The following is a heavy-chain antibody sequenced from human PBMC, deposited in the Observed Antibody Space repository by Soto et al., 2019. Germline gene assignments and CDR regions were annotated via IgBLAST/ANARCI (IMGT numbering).Heavy chain of an antibody. V-gene: IGHV3-30*03. Sequence: PGGSLRLSCAASGFAFSTYGLHWVRQAPGKGLEWVAVISKDGSKKFYEDSVKGRFTISRDNSKDMLYLQMNSLRPEDTAVYYVWGTSDLGGLFDIWGRGTMVTVSS. J-gene: IGHJ3*02. CDR3: WGTSDLGGLFDI. CDR1: GFAFSTYG. D-gene: IGHD7-27*01. CDR2: ISKDGSKK.